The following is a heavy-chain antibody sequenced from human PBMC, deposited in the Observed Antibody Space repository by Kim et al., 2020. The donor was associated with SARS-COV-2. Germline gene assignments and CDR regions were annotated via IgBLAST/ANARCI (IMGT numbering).Heavy chain of an antibody. J-gene: IGHJ3*02. CDR1: GFTFSSYA. D-gene: IGHD5-18*01. Sequence: GGSLRLSCAASGFTFSSYAMSWVRQAPGKGLEWVSAISGSGGSTYYADSVKGRFTISRDNSKNTLYLQMNSLRAEDTAVYYCAKDKQDTAMAPNHDAFDIWGQGTMVTVSS. V-gene: IGHV3-23*01. CDR3: AKDKQDTAMAPNHDAFDI. CDR2: ISGSGGST.